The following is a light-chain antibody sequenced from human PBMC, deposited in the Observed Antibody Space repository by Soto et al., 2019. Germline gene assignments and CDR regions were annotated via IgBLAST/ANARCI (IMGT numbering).Light chain of an antibody. CDR2: SAS. Sequence: EIQMTQSPSSLSASVGDRVTITCRASQNVSTYLNWYQQKPGKAPKLLICSASALHSGVPSRFSGSGSETDFALTISSLQPEDSATYYCQQSYASLRTFGRGTKVEI. CDR3: QQSYASLRT. V-gene: IGKV1-39*01. CDR1: QNVSTY. J-gene: IGKJ4*02.